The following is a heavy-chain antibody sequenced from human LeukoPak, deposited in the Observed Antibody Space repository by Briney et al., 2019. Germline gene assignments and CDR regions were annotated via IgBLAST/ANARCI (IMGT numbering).Heavy chain of an antibody. CDR1: GYTFTGYY. V-gene: IGHV1-2*02. J-gene: IGHJ3*02. D-gene: IGHD3-10*01. CDR3: ARYYYGSGSYPDAFDI. CDR2: INPNSGGT. Sequence: ASVKVSCKASGYTFTGYYMHWVRQAPGQGLEWMGWINPNSGGTNYAQKFQGRVTMTRDTSISTAYMELSRLRSDDTAVYYCARYYYGSGSYPDAFDIWGQGTMVTVSS.